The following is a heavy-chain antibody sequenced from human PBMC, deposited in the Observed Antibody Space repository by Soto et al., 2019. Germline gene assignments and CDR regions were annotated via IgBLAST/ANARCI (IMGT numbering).Heavy chain of an antibody. Sequence: QLQLQESGSGLVKPSQTLSLTCAVSGDSITSRGYSWSWIRQPPGKGLEWIGYIYHSGSSYYNPSHKSRVTISLEESQNQFSLNLRSVTAADTAVYYCARAGRDGYDYPYWFDFWGQGTLVTVSS. D-gene: IGHD5-12*01. CDR3: ARAGRDGYDYPYWFDF. CDR1: GDSITSRGYS. V-gene: IGHV4-30-2*01. J-gene: IGHJ4*02. CDR2: IYHSGSS.